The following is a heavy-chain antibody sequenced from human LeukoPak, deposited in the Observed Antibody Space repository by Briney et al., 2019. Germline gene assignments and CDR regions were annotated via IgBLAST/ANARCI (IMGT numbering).Heavy chain of an antibody. V-gene: IGHV3-66*01. Sequence: GGSLRLSCAASGFTVSSNYMSWVRQAPGKGLEWVSVIYSGGSTYYADSVKGRFTISRDNSKNTLYLQMNSLSAEDTAVYYCARNGYSYGSLDYFDYWGQGTLVTVSS. CDR3: ARNGYSYGSLDYFDY. CDR2: IYSGGST. D-gene: IGHD5-18*01. J-gene: IGHJ4*02. CDR1: GFTVSSNY.